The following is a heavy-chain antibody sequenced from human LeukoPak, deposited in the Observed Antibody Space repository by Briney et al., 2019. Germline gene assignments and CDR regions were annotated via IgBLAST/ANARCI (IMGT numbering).Heavy chain of an antibody. Sequence: ASVKVSCKASGYTFTSYSMHWVRQAPGQGLEWMGIINPSGSSTNYAQKFQGRVTMTRDTSTSTVYMGLSSLTSEDTAVYYCARTLITTSGTDYWGQGTLVTVSS. J-gene: IGHJ4*02. CDR1: GYTFTSYS. V-gene: IGHV1-46*01. CDR3: ARTLITTSGTDY. D-gene: IGHD6-13*01. CDR2: INPSGSST.